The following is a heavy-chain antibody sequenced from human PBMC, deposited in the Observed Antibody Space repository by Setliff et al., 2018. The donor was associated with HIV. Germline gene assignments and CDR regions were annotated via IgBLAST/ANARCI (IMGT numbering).Heavy chain of an antibody. CDR1: GFTFSTYT. J-gene: IGHJ5*02. Sequence: PGGSLRLSCAASGFTFSTYTMNWVRQAPGKGLEWVSAISGSGDSTFYADSVQGRFTISRDNAKNTLYLQMNSLRAEDTAVYYCAKAQWLLSHWGFDPWGQGTLVTVS. CDR2: ISGSGDST. D-gene: IGHD3-3*01. CDR3: AKAQWLLSHWGFDP. V-gene: IGHV3-23*01.